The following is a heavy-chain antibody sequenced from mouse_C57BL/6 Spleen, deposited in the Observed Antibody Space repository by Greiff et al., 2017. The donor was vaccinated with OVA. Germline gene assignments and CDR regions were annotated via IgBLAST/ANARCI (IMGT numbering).Heavy chain of an antibody. J-gene: IGHJ2*01. V-gene: IGHV1-61*01. Sequence: QVQLQQPGAELVRPGSSVKLSCKASGYTFTSYWMDWVKQRPGQGLEWIGNIYPSDSETHYNQKFKDKATLTVDKSSSTAYMQLSSLTSEDSAVYYSARLGYYGNYGEYWGQGTTLTVSS. CDR3: ARLGYYGNYGEY. CDR2: IYPSDSET. CDR1: GYTFTSYW. D-gene: IGHD2-1*01.